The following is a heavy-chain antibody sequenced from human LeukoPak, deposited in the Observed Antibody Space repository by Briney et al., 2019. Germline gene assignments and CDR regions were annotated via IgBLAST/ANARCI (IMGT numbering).Heavy chain of an antibody. Sequence: PGGSLRLSCAASGFTFSTYWMSWVRQAPEKGLEWVANIKGDGSEQHYVDSVKGRFTISRDNAKNSVYLQMTRLRAEDTAVYYCANMFTWSAFWGQGTVVTVSS. D-gene: IGHD3-10*02. V-gene: IGHV3-7*05. CDR2: IKGDGSEQ. CDR1: GFTFSTYW. J-gene: IGHJ4*02. CDR3: ANMFTWSAF.